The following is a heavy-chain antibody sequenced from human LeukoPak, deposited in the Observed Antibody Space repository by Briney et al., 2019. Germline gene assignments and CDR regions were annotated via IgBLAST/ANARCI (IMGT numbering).Heavy chain of an antibody. CDR1: GFTFSDSY. CDR2: IRYDGSNK. D-gene: IGHD5-12*01. Sequence: GGSLRLSCAASGFTFSDSYMSWIRQAPGKGLEWVAFIRYDGSNKYYADSVKGRFTISRDNSKNTLYLQMNSLRAEDTAVYYCVGYEHGWFDPWGQGTLVTVSS. CDR3: VGYEHGWFDP. V-gene: IGHV3-30*02. J-gene: IGHJ5*02.